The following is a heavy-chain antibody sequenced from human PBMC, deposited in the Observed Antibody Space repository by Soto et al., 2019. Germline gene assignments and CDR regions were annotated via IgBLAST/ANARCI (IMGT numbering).Heavy chain of an antibody. CDR3: ARYWRDGYNYPIDY. CDR1: GYTVSELS. Sequence: VASVKVSCKFSGYTVSELSMNWLRQGLGKALEWIGGFDPEAGEKIFSQKLQGRVTMTTDTSTSTAYMELRSLRSDDTAVYYCARYWRDGYNYPIDYWGQGTLVTVSS. CDR2: FDPEAGEK. V-gene: IGHV1-24*01. D-gene: IGHD5-12*01. J-gene: IGHJ4*02.